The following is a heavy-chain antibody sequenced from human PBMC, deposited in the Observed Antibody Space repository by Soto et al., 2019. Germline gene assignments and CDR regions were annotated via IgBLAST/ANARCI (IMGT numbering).Heavy chain of an antibody. Sequence: GSLRLSCAASGFTFSSYAMSWVRQAPGKGLEWVSAISGSGGSTYYADSVKGRFTISRDNSKNTLYLQMNSLRAEDTAVYYCPKDGTGVVPAPYGMDVWGQGTTVTVSS. J-gene: IGHJ6*02. CDR1: GFTFSSYA. V-gene: IGHV3-23*01. CDR2: ISGSGGST. CDR3: PKDGTGVVPAPYGMDV. D-gene: IGHD2-2*01.